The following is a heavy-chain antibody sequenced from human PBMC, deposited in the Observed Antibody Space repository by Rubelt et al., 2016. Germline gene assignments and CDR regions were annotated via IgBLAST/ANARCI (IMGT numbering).Heavy chain of an antibody. CDR2: IYSSGGT. CDR1: GGFISSYY. D-gene: IGHD6-13*01. Sequence: QVQLQESGPGLVKPSETLSLTCTVAGGFISSYYWSWIRQHPGKGLEWIGYIYSSGGTYYNPSLKGRVTISVDTAKNLFSLKLSSVTAADTAVYYCVRVTSGTIDYWGQGTLVTVSS. V-gene: IGHV4-4*09. J-gene: IGHJ4*02. CDR3: VRVTSGTIDY.